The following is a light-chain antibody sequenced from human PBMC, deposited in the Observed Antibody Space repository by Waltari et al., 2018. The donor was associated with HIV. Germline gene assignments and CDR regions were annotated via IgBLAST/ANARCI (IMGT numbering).Light chain of an antibody. CDR2: EVI. J-gene: IGLJ1*01. Sequence: QSALTQPASVSGSPGQSITISCTGTSSDVGSYNLVSWYQQHPGKAPKLMIYEVIKRPSGVSNRFSGSKSGNTASLTISGLQAEDEADYYCCSYVGWSTILYVFGTGTKVTVL. CDR1: SSDVGSYNL. CDR3: CSYVGWSTILYV. V-gene: IGLV2-23*02.